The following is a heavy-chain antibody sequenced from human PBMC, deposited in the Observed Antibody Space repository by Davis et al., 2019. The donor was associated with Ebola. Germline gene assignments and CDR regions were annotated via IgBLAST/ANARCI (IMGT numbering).Heavy chain of an antibody. V-gene: IGHV4-30-2*01. CDR2: IYHSGST. Sequence: LRLSCAVSGGSISSGGYSWSWIRQPPGKGLEWIGYIYHSGSTYYNPSLKSRVTISVDRSKNQFSLKLSSVTAADTALYYCARTFVSSKSYYYYGMDVWGQGTTVTVSS. J-gene: IGHJ6*02. D-gene: IGHD6-13*01. CDR1: GGSISSGGYS. CDR3: ARTFVSSKSYYYYGMDV.